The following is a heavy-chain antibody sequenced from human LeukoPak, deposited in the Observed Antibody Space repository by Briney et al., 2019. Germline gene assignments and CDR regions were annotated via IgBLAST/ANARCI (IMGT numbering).Heavy chain of an antibody. J-gene: IGHJ4*02. V-gene: IGHV4-39*02. Sequence: PSETLSLTCTVSGGSISSSSYYWGWIRQPPGKGLEWIGSIYYSGSTYYNPSLKSRVTMSVDTSKNQFSLKLSSVTAADTAVYYCARDPGIAVAGFDYWGQGTLVTVSS. CDR3: ARDPGIAVAGFDY. D-gene: IGHD6-19*01. CDR2: IYYSGST. CDR1: GGSISSSSYY.